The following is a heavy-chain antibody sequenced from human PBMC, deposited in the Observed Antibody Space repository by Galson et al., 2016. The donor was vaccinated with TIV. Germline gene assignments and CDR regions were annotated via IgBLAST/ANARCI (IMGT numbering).Heavy chain of an antibody. J-gene: IGHJ3*01. CDR2: IAYDGSYK. CDR3: AKEENSGYYPNDAFDF. V-gene: IGHV3-30*18. D-gene: IGHD3-3*01. CDR1: GFTFSSYN. Sequence: SLRLSCAGSGFTFSSYNMHWVRQAPGKGLEWVAVIAYDGSYKHYAGSVKGRFTVSRDNSKTTLDLQMNSLGAEDTALYYCAKEENSGYYPNDAFDFWGQGTMVTVS.